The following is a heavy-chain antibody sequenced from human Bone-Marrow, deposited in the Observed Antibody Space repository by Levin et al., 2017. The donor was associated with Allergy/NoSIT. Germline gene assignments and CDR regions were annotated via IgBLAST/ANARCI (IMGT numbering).Heavy chain of an antibody. CDR1: GFAFTDYY. D-gene: IGHD4-17*01. CDR3: ARDPAVTRDGYFDL. V-gene: IGHV1-2*02. Sequence: AASVKVSCKASGFAFTDYYMHWVRQAPGQGLEWLGWINPNNGATKYALKFQDRVTMNRDTSISTAYMEFRRLGSDDTAVFYCARDPAVTRDGYFDLWGRGTLVSVSS. J-gene: IGHJ2*01. CDR2: INPNNGAT.